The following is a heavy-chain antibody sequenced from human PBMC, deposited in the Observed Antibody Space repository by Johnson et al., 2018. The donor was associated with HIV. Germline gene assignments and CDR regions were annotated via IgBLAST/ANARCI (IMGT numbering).Heavy chain of an antibody. CDR2: IYSGGRT. D-gene: IGHD2-8*01. V-gene: IGHV3-66*01. Sequence: EKLVESGGGLVQPGGYLRLSCAASGFTVSSNYMSWVRQAPGKGLEWVSIIYSGGRTYYADSVKGRFTISRDNSKNTLYLQMNSLRAEDTAVYYCAKVGPANDVLGAGDAFDIWGQGTMVTVSS. CDR1: GFTVSSNY. CDR3: AKVGPANDVLGAGDAFDI. J-gene: IGHJ3*02.